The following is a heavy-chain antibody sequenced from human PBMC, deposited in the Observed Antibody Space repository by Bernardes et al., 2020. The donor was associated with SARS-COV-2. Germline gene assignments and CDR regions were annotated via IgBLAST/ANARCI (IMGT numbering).Heavy chain of an antibody. CDR2: MYSGGTT. J-gene: IGHJ6*02. D-gene: IGHD1-26*01. V-gene: IGHV3-53*01. CDR3: ARREWEPRYGMDD. CDR1: GFTVSNNY. Sequence: GGSLRLSCAASGFTVSNNYMTWVRQAPGKGLEWVSLMYSGGTTYYADSVRGRFTISRDNSKNTVYLQMNGLRVEDTAVYYCARREWEPRYGMDDWGQGTTVTVSS.